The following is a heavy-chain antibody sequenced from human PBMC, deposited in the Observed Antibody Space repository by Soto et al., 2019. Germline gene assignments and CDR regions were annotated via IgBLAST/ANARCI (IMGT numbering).Heavy chain of an antibody. V-gene: IGHV1-69*01. CDR3: SRGKWELLLNSPDTFDI. CDR2: IVPMFDTT. D-gene: IGHD1-26*01. Sequence: QVQLVQSGAEVRYPGSSVKVSCRASGGSFSNYGISWVRQAPGQGLEWMGGIVPMFDTTSYAQKFQDRVTIAADDSTDTAYMELSRLKSEDTAVYYCSRGKWELLLNSPDTFDIWGQGTSVTISS. J-gene: IGHJ3*02. CDR1: GGSFSNYG.